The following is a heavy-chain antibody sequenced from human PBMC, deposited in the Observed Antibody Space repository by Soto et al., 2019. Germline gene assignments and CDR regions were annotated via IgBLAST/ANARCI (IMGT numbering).Heavy chain of an antibody. CDR3: AILEMATITDDAFDI. CDR2: ISYDGSNK. V-gene: IGHV3-30*03. D-gene: IGHD4-4*01. CDR1: GFTFSSYG. J-gene: IGHJ3*02. Sequence: QVQLVESGGGVAQPGRSLRLSCAASGFTFSSYGMHWVRQAPGKGLEWVAVISYDGSNKYYADSVKGRFTISRDNSKNTLYLQMNSLRAEDTAVYYCAILEMATITDDAFDIWGQGTMVTVSS.